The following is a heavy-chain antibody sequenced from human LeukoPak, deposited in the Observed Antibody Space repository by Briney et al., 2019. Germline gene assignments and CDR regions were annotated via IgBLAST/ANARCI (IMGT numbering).Heavy chain of an antibody. CDR3: ARGIRVYDVLTELGYYYYMDV. J-gene: IGHJ6*03. V-gene: IGHV1-46*01. CDR2: INPSGGST. Sequence: ASVKVSCKASGYTFTSYYMHWVRQAPGQGLEWMGIINPSGGSTSYAQKFQGRVTITSDTSITTAYMELSSLRFDDTAVYYCARGIRVYDVLTELGYYYYMDVWGKGTTVTVSS. D-gene: IGHD3-9*01. CDR1: GYTFTSYY.